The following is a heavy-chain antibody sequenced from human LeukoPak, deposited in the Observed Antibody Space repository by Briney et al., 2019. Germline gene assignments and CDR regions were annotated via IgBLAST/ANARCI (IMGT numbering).Heavy chain of an antibody. D-gene: IGHD3-10*01. V-gene: IGHV1-69*04. CDR1: GGTFSSYA. CDR3: ARDYRTFYGSGNYYFNY. CDR2: IIPILGIA. Sequence: ASVKVSCKASGGTFSSYAISWVRQAPGQGLEWMGGIIPILGIANYAQKFQGRVTITADKSTSTAYMELSSLRSEDTAVYYCARDYRTFYGSGNYYFNYWGQGTLVTVSS. J-gene: IGHJ4*02.